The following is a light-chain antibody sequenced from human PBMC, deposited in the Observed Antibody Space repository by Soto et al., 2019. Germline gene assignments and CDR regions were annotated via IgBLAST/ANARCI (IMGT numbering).Light chain of an antibody. Sequence: DIQMTQSPSTLSASVGDRVTITCRASQSISRSLAWYQQKPGKAPNLLIYDASSLESGVPSRFSGSGFGTEFTLTISSLQPDDFATYYCQQYDYLPYTFGQGTKLEIK. CDR3: QQYDYLPYT. CDR1: QSISRS. J-gene: IGKJ2*01. CDR2: DAS. V-gene: IGKV1-5*01.